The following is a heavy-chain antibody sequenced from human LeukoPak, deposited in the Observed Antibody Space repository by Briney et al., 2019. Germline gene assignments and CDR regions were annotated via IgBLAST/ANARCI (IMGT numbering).Heavy chain of an antibody. Sequence: PGGSLRLSCAASGFSFSTYEMNWVRQAPGKGLEWVSYISSSGGTIYYADSVKGRFTISRDNAKNSLLLQMNSLRVEDTAVYYCARYERGGGVDYWGQGTLVTVSS. CDR3: ARYERGGGVDY. V-gene: IGHV3-48*03. J-gene: IGHJ4*02. CDR1: GFSFSTYE. D-gene: IGHD3-10*01. CDR2: ISSSGGTI.